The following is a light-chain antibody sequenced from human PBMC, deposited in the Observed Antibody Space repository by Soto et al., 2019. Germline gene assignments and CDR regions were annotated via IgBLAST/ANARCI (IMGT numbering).Light chain of an antibody. CDR2: AAS. Sequence: AIRMTQSPSSFSASTGDRVTITCRASQGISSYLAWYQQKPGKAPKLLIYAASTLQSGVPSRFSGSGSGTDFTLTISCLQSEDFAIYYCQQLDSYPITFGQGTRLEIK. J-gene: IGKJ5*01. CDR1: QGISSY. CDR3: QQLDSYPIT. V-gene: IGKV1-8*01.